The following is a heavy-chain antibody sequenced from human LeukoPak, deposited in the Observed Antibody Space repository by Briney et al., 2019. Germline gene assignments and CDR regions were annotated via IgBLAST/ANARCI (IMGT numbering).Heavy chain of an antibody. CDR1: GFTFSNAW. V-gene: IGHV3-15*01. J-gene: IGHJ6*02. Sequence: GGTLRLSCAASGFTFSNAWMSWVRQAPGKGLEWVGRIKSKADSGTTDYAAPVKGRFTISRDDSKNTLYLQMNTLKTEDTAVYYCTTSYYYDSSGYYYYYGMDVWGQGTTVT. CDR3: TTSYYYDSSGYYYYYGMDV. CDR2: IKSKADSGTT. D-gene: IGHD3-22*01.